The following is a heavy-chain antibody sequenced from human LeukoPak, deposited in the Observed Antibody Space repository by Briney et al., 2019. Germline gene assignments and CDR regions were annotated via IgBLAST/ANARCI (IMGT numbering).Heavy chain of an antibody. J-gene: IGHJ4*02. V-gene: IGHV3-30-3*01. CDR2: ISYDGSNK. CDR1: GFTFSSYA. D-gene: IGHD3-3*01. Sequence: PGRSLRLSCAASGFTFSSYAMHWVRQAPGKGLEWVAVISYDGSNKYYADSVKGRFTISRDNSKNTLYLQMNSLRAEDTAVYYCARDRLIEVVISWWFDYWGQGTLVTVSS. CDR3: ARDRLIEVVISWWFDY.